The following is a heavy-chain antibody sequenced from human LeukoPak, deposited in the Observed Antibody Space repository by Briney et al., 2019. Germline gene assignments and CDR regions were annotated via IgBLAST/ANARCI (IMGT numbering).Heavy chain of an antibody. CDR3: ARDGYSYGYDAFDI. D-gene: IGHD5-18*01. CDR2: INPNSGGT. CDR1: GYTFTGYY. Sequence: ASVKVSCKASGYTFTGYYMHWVRQAPGQGLEWMGWINPNSGGTNYAQKFQGRVTMTTDTSTSTAYMELRSLRSDDTAVYYCARDGYSYGYDAFDIWGQGTMVTVSS. V-gene: IGHV1-2*02. J-gene: IGHJ3*02.